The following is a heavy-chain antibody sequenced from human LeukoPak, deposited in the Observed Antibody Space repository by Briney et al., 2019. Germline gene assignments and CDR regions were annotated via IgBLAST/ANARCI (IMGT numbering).Heavy chain of an antibody. CDR2: INHSGST. J-gene: IGHJ4*02. CDR1: GGSFSDYY. CDR3: ARGGPIGQLWSWY. D-gene: IGHD5-18*01. V-gene: IGHV4-34*01. Sequence: KSSETLSLACAVYGGSFSDYYCSWIRQPPGKGLEWIGEINHSGSTNYNPSLKSRVTISVDTSKNQFSLKLSSVTAADTAVYYCARGGPIGQLWSWYWGQGTLVTVSS.